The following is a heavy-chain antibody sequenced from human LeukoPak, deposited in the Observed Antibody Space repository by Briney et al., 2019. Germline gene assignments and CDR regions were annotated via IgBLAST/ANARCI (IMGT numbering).Heavy chain of an antibody. Sequence: PSETLSLTCIVSGGSISSYYWSWIRQPPGKGLEWIGYIYYTGSTNYNPSLKSRVTISVDTSKNQFSLELSSVTAADMAVYYCARDAYSSSEVDWFDPWGQGTLVTVSS. CDR3: ARDAYSSSEVDWFDP. J-gene: IGHJ5*02. CDR2: IYYTGST. D-gene: IGHD6-13*01. V-gene: IGHV4-59*01. CDR1: GGSISSYY.